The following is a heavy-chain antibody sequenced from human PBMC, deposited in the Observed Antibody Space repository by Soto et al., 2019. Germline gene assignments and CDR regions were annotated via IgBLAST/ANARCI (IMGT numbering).Heavy chain of an antibody. CDR2: ISYDGSNK. Sequence: GGSLRLSCAASGFTFSSDGMHWVRQAPGKGLEWVAVISYDGSNKYYADSVKGRFTISRDNSKNTLYLQMNSLRAEDTAVYYCANHGGYYDSSGYYDSSDSVHNGFDYWGRGTLVTVSS. CDR3: ANHGGYYDSSGYYDSSDSVHNGFDY. J-gene: IGHJ4*02. D-gene: IGHD3-22*01. CDR1: GFTFSSDG. V-gene: IGHV3-30*18.